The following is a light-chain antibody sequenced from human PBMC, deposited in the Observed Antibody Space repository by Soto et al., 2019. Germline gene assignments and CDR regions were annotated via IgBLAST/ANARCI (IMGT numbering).Light chain of an antibody. J-gene: IGKJ2*01. CDR2: AAS. V-gene: IGKV3-20*01. Sequence: EIVLTQSPVTLSLSPGERATLSCRASRSFASSYLGWYQQKPGQAPRLLIYAASTRATGIPDRFSGSGSATDFTLTISRLEPEDSAVSYCQHYDSSPPYTFGQGTKLEIK. CDR3: QHYDSSPPYT. CDR1: RSFASSY.